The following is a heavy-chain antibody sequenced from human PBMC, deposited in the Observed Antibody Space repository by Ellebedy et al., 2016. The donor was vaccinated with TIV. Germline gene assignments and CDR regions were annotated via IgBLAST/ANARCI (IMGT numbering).Heavy chain of an antibody. V-gene: IGHV1-46*04. CDR2: INPSGGST. D-gene: IGHD4-17*01. Sequence: AASVQVSCKASGYTFTSHYMHWVRQAPGQGLEWKGIINPSGGSTSYAQKLQGRVTMTRDTSTSTVYMELSSLRSEDTAVYYCARSTTGTWAFDIWGQGTMVTVSS. J-gene: IGHJ3*02. CDR1: GYTFTSHY. CDR3: ARSTTGTWAFDI.